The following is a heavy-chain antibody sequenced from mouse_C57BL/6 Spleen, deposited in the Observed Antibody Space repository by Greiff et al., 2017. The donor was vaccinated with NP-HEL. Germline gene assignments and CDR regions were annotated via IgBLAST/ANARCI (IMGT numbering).Heavy chain of an antibody. CDR2: IYPGDGDT. D-gene: IGHD2-12*01. CDR1: GYAFSSSW. V-gene: IGHV1-82*01. Sequence: VQLQQSGPELVKPGASVKISCKASGYAFSSSWMNWVKQRPGKGLEWIGRIYPGDGDTNYNGKFKGKATLTADKSSSTAYMQLSSLTSEDSAVYFCAIRRSYAMDYWGQGTSVTVSS. CDR3: AIRRSYAMDY. J-gene: IGHJ4*01.